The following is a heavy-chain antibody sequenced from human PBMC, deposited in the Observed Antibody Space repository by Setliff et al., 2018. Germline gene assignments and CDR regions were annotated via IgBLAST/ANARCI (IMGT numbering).Heavy chain of an antibody. D-gene: IGHD3-3*01. V-gene: IGHV4-39*07. CDR3: ARRTEYYNFWSGYYDY. Sequence: SETLSLTCTVSGGSISSSSYYWGWIRQPPGKGLEWIGSIYYSGSTCYNPSLKSRVTISVDTSKNQFSLKLSSVTAADAAVYYCARRTEYYNFWSGYYDYWGQGTLVTVSS. CDR1: GGSISSSSYY. CDR2: IYYSGST. J-gene: IGHJ4*02.